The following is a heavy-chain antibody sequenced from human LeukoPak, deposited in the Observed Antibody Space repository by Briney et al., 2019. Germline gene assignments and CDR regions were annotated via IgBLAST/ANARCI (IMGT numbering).Heavy chain of an antibody. CDR1: GFSLSTSGVG. CDR3: AHVSYDHGGNSVPYFDY. CDR2: IYWNDDK. D-gene: IGHD4-23*01. V-gene: IGHV2-5*01. Sequence: SGPTLVKPTQTLTLTCTFSGFSLSTSGVGVGWIRQPPGKALEWLALIYWNDDKRYSPSLKSRLTITKDTSKNQVVLTMTNMDPCDTATYYCAHVSYDHGGNSVPYFDYWGQGTLVTVSS. J-gene: IGHJ4*02.